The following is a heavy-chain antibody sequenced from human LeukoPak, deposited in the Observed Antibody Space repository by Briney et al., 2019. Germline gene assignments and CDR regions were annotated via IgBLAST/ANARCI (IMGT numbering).Heavy chain of an antibody. J-gene: IGHJ4*02. Sequence: SVKVSCKASGGTFSSYAISWVRQAPGQGLEWMGGIIPIFGTANYAQKFQGRVTITADESTSTAYMELSSLRSEDTAVYYCARAEGYCSSTSCLGAAAGPDLLPDYWGQGTLATVSS. D-gene: IGHD2-2*01. V-gene: IGHV1-69*01. CDR1: GGTFSSYA. CDR3: ARAEGYCSSTSCLGAAAGPDLLPDY. CDR2: IIPIFGTA.